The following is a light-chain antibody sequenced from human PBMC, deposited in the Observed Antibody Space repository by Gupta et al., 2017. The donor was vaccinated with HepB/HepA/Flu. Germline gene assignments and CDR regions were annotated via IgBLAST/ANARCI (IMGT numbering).Light chain of an antibody. J-gene: IGKJ2*01. CDR3: QQNHDFPHT. Sequence: DIVMTQSPDSWSVSLGDKATINCKYTQSLLFSPTGLNYISWFHQKFGQPPKLLIYWASRRQSGVPERFSGSGSETDFTLTISDLEPEDVGIYYCQQNHDFPHTFGQGTKVEI. CDR1: QSLLFSPTGLNY. CDR2: WAS. V-gene: IGKV4-1*01.